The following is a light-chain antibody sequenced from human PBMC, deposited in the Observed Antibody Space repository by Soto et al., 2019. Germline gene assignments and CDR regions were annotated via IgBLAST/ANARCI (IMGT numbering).Light chain of an antibody. J-gene: IGLJ1*01. CDR3: TSNRGSTGL. CDR1: SSDVGGYDY. CDR2: DVS. V-gene: IGLV2-14*01. Sequence: QSVLTQPASVSGSPGQTITISCTGTSSDVGGYDYVSWHQQHPGKAPKLMIYDVSKRPSGVSNRFSGSKSGNTASLTISGLQAEDEADSSCTSNRGSTGLFGTQTKVTV.